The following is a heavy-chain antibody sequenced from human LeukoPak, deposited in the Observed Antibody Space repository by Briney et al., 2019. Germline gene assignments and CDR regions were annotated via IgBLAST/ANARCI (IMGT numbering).Heavy chain of an antibody. CDR2: ISSSGSTI. D-gene: IGHD3-3*01. V-gene: IGHV3-48*03. J-gene: IGHJ4*02. CDR1: GFTFSSYE. Sequence: GGFLRLSCAASGFTFSSYEMNWVRQAPGKGLEWVSYISSSGSTIYYADSVKGRFTISRDNAKNSLYLQMNSLRAEDTAVYYCATLEVEFDYWGQGTLVTVSS. CDR3: ATLEVEFDY.